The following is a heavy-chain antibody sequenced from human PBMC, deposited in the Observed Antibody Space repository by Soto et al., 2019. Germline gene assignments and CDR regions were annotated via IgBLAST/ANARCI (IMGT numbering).Heavy chain of an antibody. CDR2: IYHSGST. V-gene: IGHV4-4*02. J-gene: IGHJ4*02. CDR3: ASWFGHSYAFNY. Sequence: SETLSLTCAVSGDSISSNNWWSWVRQPPGKGLEWIGEIYHSGSTHYNPSLKSRVTISVDTSKNQFSLRLRSVTAADTAVYYCASWFGHSYAFNYWGQGTLVTVSS. D-gene: IGHD5-18*01. CDR1: GDSISSNNW.